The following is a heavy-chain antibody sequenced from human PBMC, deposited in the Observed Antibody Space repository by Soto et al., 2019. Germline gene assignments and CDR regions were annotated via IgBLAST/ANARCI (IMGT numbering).Heavy chain of an antibody. J-gene: IGHJ5*02. CDR2: INAGNGNT. V-gene: IGHV1-3*01. Sequence: QVQLVQSGAEVKKPGASVKVSCKASGYTFTSYAMHWVRQAPGQRLEWMGWINAGNGNTKYSQKFQGRVTITRDTSASTAYMELSSLRSEDTAVYYCARRRGRGIRNSSYDKDPWWFDPWGQGTLVTVSS. D-gene: IGHD5-12*01. CDR1: GYTFTSYA. CDR3: ARRRGRGIRNSSYDKDPWWFDP.